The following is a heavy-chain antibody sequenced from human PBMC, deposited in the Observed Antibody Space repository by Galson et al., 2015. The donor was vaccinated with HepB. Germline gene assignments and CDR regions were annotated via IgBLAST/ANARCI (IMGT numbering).Heavy chain of an antibody. J-gene: IGHJ4*02. CDR1: GFTFSNYG. V-gene: IGHV3-30*18. CDR2: ISYDGINE. Sequence: SLRLSCAASGFTFSNYGMHWVRQAPGKGPEWVAVISYDGINEYYADPVKGRFTISRDNSKNTLYLQMNSLRTEDTAMYYCTKGPFASITGKIDYWGQGTLVTVSS. D-gene: IGHD3-3*01. CDR3: TKGPFASITGKIDY.